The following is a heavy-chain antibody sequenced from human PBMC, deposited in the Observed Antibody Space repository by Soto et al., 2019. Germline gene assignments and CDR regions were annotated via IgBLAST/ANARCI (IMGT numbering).Heavy chain of an antibody. CDR1: GFTFSSYA. J-gene: IGHJ6*01. CDR3: AGPINSGIAARPDYYYGMDV. CDR2: ISYDGSNK. V-gene: IGHV3-30-3*01. Sequence: QVQLVESGGGVVQPGRSLRLSCAASGFTFSSYAMHWVRQAPGKGLEWVAVISYDGSNKYYADSVKGRFTISRDNSKNTLYLQMNSLRAEDTAVYYCAGPINSGIAARPDYYYGMDVW. D-gene: IGHD6-6*01.